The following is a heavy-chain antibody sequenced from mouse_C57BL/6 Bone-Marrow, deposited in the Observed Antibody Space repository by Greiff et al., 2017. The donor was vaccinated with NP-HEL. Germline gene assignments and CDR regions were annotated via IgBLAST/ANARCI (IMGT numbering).Heavy chain of an antibody. V-gene: IGHV1-64*01. D-gene: IGHD2-5*01. Sequence: QVHVKQPGAELVKPGASVKLSCKASGYTFTSYWMHWVKQRPGQGLEWIGMIHPNSGSTNYNEKFKSKATLTVDKSSSTAYMQLSSLTSEDSAVYYCARKGSNSYAMDYWGQGTSVTVSS. J-gene: IGHJ4*01. CDR1: GYTFTSYW. CDR3: ARKGSNSYAMDY. CDR2: IHPNSGST.